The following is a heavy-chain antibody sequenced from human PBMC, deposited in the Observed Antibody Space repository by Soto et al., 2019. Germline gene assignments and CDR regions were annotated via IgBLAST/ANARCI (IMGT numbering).Heavy chain of an antibody. CDR3: ARLGAYYQSLDP. CDR1: GDTVSSTRW. J-gene: IGHJ5*02. Sequence: SETLSLTCTVSGDTVSSTRWWSWVRLSPGRGLEWIGDIYHLGTTNYNPSLKRRVSISLDKSKNQFSLKLTSVTAADTAVYYCARLGAYYQSLDPWGPGTLVTVPQ. CDR2: IYHLGTT. V-gene: IGHV4-4*02. D-gene: IGHD2-21*01.